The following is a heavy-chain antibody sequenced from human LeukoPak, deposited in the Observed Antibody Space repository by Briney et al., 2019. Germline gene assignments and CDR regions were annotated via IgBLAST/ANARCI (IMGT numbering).Heavy chain of an antibody. CDR1: GGSISSYY. Sequence: SQTLSLTCTVSGGSISSYYWSWIRQPPGKGLEWIGYIYYSGSTNYNPSLKSRVTISVDTSKNQFSLKLSSVTAADTAVYYCARQGREYFDYWGQGTLVTVSS. J-gene: IGHJ4*02. CDR3: ARQGREYFDY. CDR2: IYYSGST. V-gene: IGHV4-59*08. D-gene: IGHD3-10*01.